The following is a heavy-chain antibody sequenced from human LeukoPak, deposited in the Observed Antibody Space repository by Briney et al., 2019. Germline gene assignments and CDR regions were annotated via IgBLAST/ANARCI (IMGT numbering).Heavy chain of an antibody. J-gene: IGHJ3*02. CDR2: IYYSGST. CDR1: GGSISSHY. D-gene: IGHD3-22*01. Sequence: SETLSLTCTVSGGSISSHYWGWIRQPPGKGLEWIGYIYYSGSTNYNPSLKSRVTISVDTSKNQFSLKLSSVTAADTAVYYCASSLDYYDSSGYIANAFDIWGQGTMVTVSS. V-gene: IGHV4-59*11. CDR3: ASSLDYYDSSGYIANAFDI.